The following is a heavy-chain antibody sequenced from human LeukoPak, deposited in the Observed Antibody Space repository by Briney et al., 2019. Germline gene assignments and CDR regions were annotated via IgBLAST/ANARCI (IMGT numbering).Heavy chain of an antibody. Sequence: GASVKVSCKASGYTFTGYYMHWVRQAPGQGLEWMGWINPNSGGTNYAQKFQGRVTMTRDTSISTAYMELSRLRSDDTAVYYCARDRRPSMARFDPWGQGTLVTVSS. CDR3: ARDRRPSMARFDP. CDR1: GYTFTGYY. J-gene: IGHJ5*02. D-gene: IGHD2/OR15-2a*01. V-gene: IGHV1-2*02. CDR2: INPNSGGT.